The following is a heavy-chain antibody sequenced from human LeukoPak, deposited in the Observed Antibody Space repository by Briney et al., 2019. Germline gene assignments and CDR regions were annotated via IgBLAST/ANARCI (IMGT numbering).Heavy chain of an antibody. CDR1: GFTFSSYW. D-gene: IGHD3-22*01. J-gene: IGHJ4*02. CDR3: ARYYYDSSGYYGTYDY. Sequence: GGSLRLSCAASGFTFSSYWMHWVRQAPGKGLEWVSTISGTGDNTYYADSVKGRFTISRDNAKNTLYLQMNSLRAEDTAVYYCARYYYDSSGYYGTYDYWGQGTLVTVSS. CDR2: ISGTGDNT. V-gene: IGHV3-74*01.